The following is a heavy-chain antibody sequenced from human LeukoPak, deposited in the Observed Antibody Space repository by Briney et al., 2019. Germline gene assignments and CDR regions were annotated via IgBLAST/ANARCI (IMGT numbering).Heavy chain of an antibody. V-gene: IGHV3-48*04. J-gene: IGHJ6*03. CDR2: ISSSGSTI. CDR3: ARVVDYYYYMDV. CDR1: GFTFSSYA. D-gene: IGHD2-15*01. Sequence: PGGSLRLSCAASGFTFSSYAMSWVRQAPGKGLEWVSYISSSGSTIYYADSVKGRFTISRDNAKNSLYLQMNSLRAEDTAVYYCARVVDYYYYMDVWGKGTTVTVSS.